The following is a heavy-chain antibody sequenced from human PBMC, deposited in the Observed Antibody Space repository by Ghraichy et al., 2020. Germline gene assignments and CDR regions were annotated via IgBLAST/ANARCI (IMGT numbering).Heavy chain of an antibody. Sequence: SETLSLTCTVSGGSISSSSYYWGWIRQPPGKGLEWIGNMYYSGSTYHNPSLKSRVTISVDTPKNQFSMKLTSVTAADTAVYYCARLEYSEILAGYYIPSYFDHWGQGTLVTVSS. D-gene: IGHD3-9*01. CDR2: MYYSGST. CDR1: GGSISSSSYY. V-gene: IGHV4-39*01. CDR3: ARLEYSEILAGYYIPSYFDH. J-gene: IGHJ4*02.